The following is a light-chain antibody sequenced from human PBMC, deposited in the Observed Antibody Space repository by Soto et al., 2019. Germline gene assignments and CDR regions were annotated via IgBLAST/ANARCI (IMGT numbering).Light chain of an antibody. Sequence: DIVMTQSPDSLAGSLGERATINCKSSQSVLYTSDNKNYLAWYQQKPGQPPKLLIYWASTRESGVPDRFSGSGSGTDFSLTISGLQAEDVAVYYCQQFYSTPLTFGGGTKVDIK. CDR2: WAS. CDR1: QSVLYTSDNKNY. J-gene: IGKJ4*01. CDR3: QQFYSTPLT. V-gene: IGKV4-1*01.